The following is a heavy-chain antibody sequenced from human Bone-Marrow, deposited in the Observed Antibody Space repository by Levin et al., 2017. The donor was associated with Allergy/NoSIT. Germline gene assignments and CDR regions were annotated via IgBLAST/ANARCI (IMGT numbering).Heavy chain of an antibody. CDR1: GGSVSSSIHY. J-gene: IGHJ5*02. CDR2: LHYSGST. V-gene: IGHV4-39*01. CDR3: ARARATSNWFDP. Sequence: PSETLSLICTVSGGSVSSSIHYWGWIRQPPGKGLEWVGNLHYSGSTYYNPSLESRVAISVDTSKNQFSLKLSSVTAADTAVYYCARARATSNWFDPWGQGTLVTVAS.